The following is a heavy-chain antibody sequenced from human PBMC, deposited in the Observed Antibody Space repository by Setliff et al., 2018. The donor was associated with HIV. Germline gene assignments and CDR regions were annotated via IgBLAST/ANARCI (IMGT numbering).Heavy chain of an antibody. D-gene: IGHD7-27*01. V-gene: IGHV4-59*01. Sequence: SETLSLTCAVYGGSFSGYYWSWIRQPPGKGLEWIGHIYYSGSTNYNPSLKSRVTISVDTSKKKFALKLSSVTAADTAVYYCAGGSTVWAFAHWGQGALVTVSS. CDR3: AGGSTVWAFAH. J-gene: IGHJ4*02. CDR1: GGSFSGYY. CDR2: IYYSGST.